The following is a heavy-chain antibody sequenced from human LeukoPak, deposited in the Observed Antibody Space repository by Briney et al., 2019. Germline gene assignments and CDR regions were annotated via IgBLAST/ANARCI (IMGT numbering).Heavy chain of an antibody. CDR2: ISYSGST. D-gene: IGHD5-12*01. V-gene: IGHV4-59*01. CDR3: ARGARGYPDDNFDY. Sequence: SETLSLTCTVSGGSITNYHWSWIRQPPGKGLEWIGYISYSGSTNYSPSLKSRVTISVDTSKKQFSLNLNSVTAADTAIYYCARGARGYPDDNFDYWGQGTLVTVSS. J-gene: IGHJ4*02. CDR1: GGSITNYH.